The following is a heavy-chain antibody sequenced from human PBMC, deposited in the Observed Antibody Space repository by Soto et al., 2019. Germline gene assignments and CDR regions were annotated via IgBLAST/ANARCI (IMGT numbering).Heavy chain of an antibody. CDR2: IVPIFGTP. CDR1: GGTFSRYA. J-gene: IGHJ4*02. CDR3: ARGVYSDSSGYYFFF. D-gene: IGHD3-22*01. V-gene: IGHV1-69*13. Sequence: WASVKVSCKASGGTFSRYALSWVRQAPGQGPEWMGGIVPIFGTPNYAQKFQGRVTITADVSTSTAYMELSSLRSEDTAMYYCARGVYSDSSGYYFFFWGQGTLVTVSS.